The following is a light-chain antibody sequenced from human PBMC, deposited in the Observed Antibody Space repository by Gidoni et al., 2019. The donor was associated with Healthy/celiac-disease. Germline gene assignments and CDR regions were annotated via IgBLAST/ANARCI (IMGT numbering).Light chain of an antibody. CDR1: QSVSSY. V-gene: IGKV3-11*01. CDR3: QQRSNWLFT. CDR2: DAS. J-gene: IGKJ3*01. Sequence: EIVLTQSPATLSLSPGERATLSCRASQSVSSYLAWYQQKPGQAPRLLIYDASNRATGIPARFSGSGSGTDFTLTISSLEPEDFAVYYCQQRSNWLFTCGPXTKVDIK.